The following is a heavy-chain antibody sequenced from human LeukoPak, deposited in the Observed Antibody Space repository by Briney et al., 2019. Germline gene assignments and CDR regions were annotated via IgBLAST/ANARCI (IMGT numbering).Heavy chain of an antibody. Sequence: PSETLSLTCTVSGGSISSSSYYWGWIRQPPGKGLEWIGSIYYSGSTYYNPPLKSRVTISVDTSKNQFSLKLSSVTAADTAVYYCARSPREAENWFDPWGQGTLVTVSS. CDR2: IYYSGST. CDR1: GGSISSSSYY. J-gene: IGHJ5*02. D-gene: IGHD1-14*01. V-gene: IGHV4-39*07. CDR3: ARSPREAENWFDP.